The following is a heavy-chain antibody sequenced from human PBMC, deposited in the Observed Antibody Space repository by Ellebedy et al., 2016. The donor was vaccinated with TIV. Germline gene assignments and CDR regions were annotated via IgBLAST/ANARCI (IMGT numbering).Heavy chain of an antibody. CDR2: IYYSGST. CDR1: GGSISSGGYY. J-gene: IGHJ6*02. D-gene: IGHD6-19*01. Sequence: MPSETLSLTCTVSGGSISSGGYYWSWIRQHPGKGLEWIGYIYYSGSTYYNPSLKSRVTISVDTSKNQFSLKLSSVTAADTAVYYCARLAVAGTIYYYYYGMDVWGQGTTVTVSS. CDR3: ARLAVAGTIYYYYYGMDV. V-gene: IGHV4-31*03.